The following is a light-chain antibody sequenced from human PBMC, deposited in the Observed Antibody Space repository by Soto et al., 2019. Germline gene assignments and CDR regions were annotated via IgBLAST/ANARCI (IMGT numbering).Light chain of an antibody. J-gene: IGKJ1*01. CDR3: QQYGSSPGT. V-gene: IGKV3-20*01. CDR1: QSVTSNY. Sequence: EIVFTQSPGTLSLSSGERATLSCRASQSVTSNYLAWYQQKPGQAPRLLIYGASSRAAGIPDRFSGSGSGTDLTLTISRLEPEDFAVYYCQQYGSSPGTFGQGTKVDIK. CDR2: GAS.